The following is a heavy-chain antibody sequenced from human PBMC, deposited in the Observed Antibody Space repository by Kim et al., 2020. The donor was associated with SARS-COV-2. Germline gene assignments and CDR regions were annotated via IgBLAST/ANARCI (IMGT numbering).Heavy chain of an antibody. CDR2: ISSSSSYI. D-gene: IGHD6-25*01. CDR3: ARTGASNPPLDY. J-gene: IGHJ4*02. V-gene: IGHV3-21*01. Sequence: GGSLRLSCAASGFTFSSYSMNWVRQAPGKGLEWVSSISSSSSYIYYADSVKGRFTISRDNAKNSLYLQMNSLRAEDTAVYYCARTGASNPPLDYWGQGTLVTVSS. CDR1: GFTFSSYS.